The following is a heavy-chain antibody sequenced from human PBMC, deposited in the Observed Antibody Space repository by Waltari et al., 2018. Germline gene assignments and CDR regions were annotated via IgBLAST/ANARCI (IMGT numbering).Heavy chain of an antibody. CDR3: ARGNRIATLFDP. V-gene: IGHV4-4*07. CDR2: IYTSGGT. D-gene: IGHD6-6*01. CDR1: GGSISSYY. Sequence: QLQLQESGPGLVKPSETLSLTCTVSGGSISSYYWSWIRQPAGKGLEWIGRIYTSGGTNYNPSLKRRVTMSVDTAKNQFSLKLSAVTAADTAVYYCARGNRIATLFDPWGQGTLVTVSS. J-gene: IGHJ5*02.